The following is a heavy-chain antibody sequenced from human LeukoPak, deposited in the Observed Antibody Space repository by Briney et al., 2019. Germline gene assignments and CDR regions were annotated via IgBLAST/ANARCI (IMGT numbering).Heavy chain of an antibody. D-gene: IGHD5-24*01. J-gene: IGHJ4*02. CDR3: ARDYKYAFDN. Sequence: PGGSLRLSCAASGFTFSSYAMSWVRQAPGKGLEWVSAISGSGGSTYHADSVKGRFTISADKAKNSLYLQMNSLRVEDTAVYYCARDYKYAFDNWGQGTLVTVSS. V-gene: IGHV3-23*01. CDR1: GFTFSSYA. CDR2: ISGSGGST.